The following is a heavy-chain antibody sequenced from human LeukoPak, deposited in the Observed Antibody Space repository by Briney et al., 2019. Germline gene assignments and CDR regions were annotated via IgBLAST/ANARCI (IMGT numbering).Heavy chain of an antibody. Sequence: GGSLRLSCAASGFTFSSYAMSWVRQAPGKGLEWVSAISGSGGSTYYADSVKGRFTISRDNSKNTLYLQMNSLRAEDTAVYYCAKDGGRVGATGALDYWGQGTLVTVSS. CDR3: AKDGGRVGATGALDY. CDR2: ISGSGGST. V-gene: IGHV3-23*01. CDR1: GFTFSSYA. D-gene: IGHD1-26*01. J-gene: IGHJ4*02.